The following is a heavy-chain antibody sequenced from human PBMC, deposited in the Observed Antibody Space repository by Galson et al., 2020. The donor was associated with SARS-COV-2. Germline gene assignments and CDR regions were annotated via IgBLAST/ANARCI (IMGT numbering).Heavy chain of an antibody. CDR1: GFSPSTSGMC. D-gene: IGHD5-12*01. J-gene: IGHJ4*02. V-gene: IGHV2-70*11. CDR2: IDWDDDK. Sequence: SGPTLVKPTQTLTLTCTFSGFSPSTSGMCVSWIRQPPGKALEWLARIDWDDDKYYSTSLKTRLTISKDTSNNQVVLTMTNMDPVDTATYYCARVRAELVAIDYWGQGTLVTVSS. CDR3: ARVRAELVAIDY.